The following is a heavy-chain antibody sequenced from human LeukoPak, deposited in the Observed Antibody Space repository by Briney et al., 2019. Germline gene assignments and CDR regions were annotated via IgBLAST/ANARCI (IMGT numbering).Heavy chain of an antibody. J-gene: IGHJ4*02. CDR2: INQDGTEK. CDR1: RFSFSNYW. Sequence: GGSLRLSCAASRFSFSNYWMAWVRQAPGKGLEWVANINQDGTEKYYVDSVKGRFTISRDNAKNSLYLQMNSLRAEDTAVYYCAREGSWYGYYFDYWGQGTLVTVSS. CDR3: AREGSWYGYYFDY. V-gene: IGHV3-7*01. D-gene: IGHD6-13*01.